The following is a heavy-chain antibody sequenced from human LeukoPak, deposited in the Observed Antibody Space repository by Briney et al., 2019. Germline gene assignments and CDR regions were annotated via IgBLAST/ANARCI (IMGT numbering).Heavy chain of an antibody. CDR1: GYTFTDYY. D-gene: IGHD1-26*01. Sequence: ASVKVSCKASGYTFTDYYMHWVRQAPGQGPEWMGWINPNSGGTNYAQKFQGRVTMTRDTSISTAYMELSRLRSDDTAVYYCASSGSSNLAYYFDYWGQGTLVTVSS. J-gene: IGHJ4*02. CDR2: INPNSGGT. CDR3: ASSGSSNLAYYFDY. V-gene: IGHV1-2*02.